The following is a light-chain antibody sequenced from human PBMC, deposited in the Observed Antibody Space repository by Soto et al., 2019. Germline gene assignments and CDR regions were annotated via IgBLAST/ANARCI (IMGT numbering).Light chain of an antibody. Sequence: EIVMTQSPATLSVSPGERATLSCRASQSVSSNLAWYQQKPGQAPRLLIYGASTRATGIPARFSGSGSGTHFTLTINSLEPEDFDVYYCQQRGNWPPLTFGGGTKVDMK. CDR1: QSVSSN. CDR2: GAS. V-gene: IGKV3-15*01. J-gene: IGKJ4*01. CDR3: QQRGNWPPLT.